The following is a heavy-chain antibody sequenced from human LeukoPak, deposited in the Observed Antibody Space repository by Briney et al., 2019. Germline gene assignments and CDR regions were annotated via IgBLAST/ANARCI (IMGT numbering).Heavy chain of an antibody. J-gene: IGHJ4*02. CDR1: GFAFSSLA. V-gene: IGHV3-30-3*01. CDR3: ARVGSRYCSGANCYDGF. CDR2: ISYDGNNQ. D-gene: IGHD2-15*01. Sequence: GTSLRLSCAVSGFAFSSLAMHWVRLAPGKGLEWVAFISYDGNNQYYADSVKGRFTISRDNSKNTLYLQMNNLRAEDTAIYYCARVGSRYCSGANCYDGFWGQGTLVSVSS.